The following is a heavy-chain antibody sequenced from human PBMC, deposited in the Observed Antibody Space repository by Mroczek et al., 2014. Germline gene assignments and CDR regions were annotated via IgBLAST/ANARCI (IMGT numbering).Heavy chain of an antibody. CDR1: GGSFSGYY. D-gene: IGHD2-2*01. CDR3: ARGEGGXTIWSPLYYGMDV. CDR2: INHSGST. J-gene: IGHJ6*02. Sequence: QVQLVESGAGLLKPSETLSLTCAVYGGSFSGYYWSWIRQPPGKGLEWIGEINHSGSTNYNPSLKSRVTISVDTSKNQFSLKLSSVTAADTAVYYCARGEGGXTIWSPLYYGMDVWGQGTTVTVSS. V-gene: IGHV4-34*01.